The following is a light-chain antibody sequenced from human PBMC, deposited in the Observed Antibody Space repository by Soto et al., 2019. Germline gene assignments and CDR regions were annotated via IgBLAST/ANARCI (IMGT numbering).Light chain of an antibody. Sequence: DIQMTQSPSTLSGSVGDRVTITCRASQTISSWLAWYQQKPGKAPKLLIYKASTLKSGVPSRFSGSGSGTEFTLTISSLQPDDFATYYCQHYYSYPWTFGQGTKVDI. CDR1: QTISSW. V-gene: IGKV1-5*03. J-gene: IGKJ1*01. CDR2: KAS. CDR3: QHYYSYPWT.